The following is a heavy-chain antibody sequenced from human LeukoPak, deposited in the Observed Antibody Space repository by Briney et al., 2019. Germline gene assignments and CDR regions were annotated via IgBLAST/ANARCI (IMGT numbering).Heavy chain of an antibody. CDR2: IYTSGST. D-gene: IGHD3-9*01. CDR3: VRDYYDILTWDYYYYMDV. CDR1: GGSISSYY. V-gene: IGHV4-4*07. J-gene: IGHJ6*03. Sequence: RPSETLSLTCTVSGGSISSYYWSWIRQPAGKGLEWIGRIYTSGSTNYNPSLKSRVTMSVDTSKNQFSLKLSSVTAADTAVYYCVRDYYDILTWDYYYYMDVWGKGTTVTVSS.